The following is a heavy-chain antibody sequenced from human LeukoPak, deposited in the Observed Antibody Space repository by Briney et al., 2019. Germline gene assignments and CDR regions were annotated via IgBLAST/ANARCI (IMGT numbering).Heavy chain of an antibody. Sequence: SETLSLTCTVSGGSISSYYWSWIRQPPGKGLEWIEYIYYSGSTNYNPSLKSRVTISVDTSKNQFSLKLSSVTAAGTAVYYCARALPWGAFDIWGQGTMVTVSS. V-gene: IGHV4-59*01. J-gene: IGHJ3*02. CDR1: GGSISSYY. CDR3: ARALPWGAFDI. D-gene: IGHD3-16*01. CDR2: IYYSGST.